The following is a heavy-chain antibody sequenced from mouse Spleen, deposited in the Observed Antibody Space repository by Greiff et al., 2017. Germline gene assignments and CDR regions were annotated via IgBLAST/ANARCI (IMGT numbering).Heavy chain of an antibody. D-gene: IGHD2-14*01. CDR2: IYPGSGNT. CDR3: AIAYYRYDVGAMDY. V-gene: IGHV1-76*01. Sequence: QVQLQQSGAELVRPGASVKLSCKASGYTFTDYYINWVKQRPGQGLEWIARIYPGSGNTYYNEKFKGKATLTAEKSSSTAYMQLSSLTSEDSAVYFCAIAYYRYDVGAMDYWGQGTSVTVSS. CDR1: GYTFTDYY. J-gene: IGHJ4*01.